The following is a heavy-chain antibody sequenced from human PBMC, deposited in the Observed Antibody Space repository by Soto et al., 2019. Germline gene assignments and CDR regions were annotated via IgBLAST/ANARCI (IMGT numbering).Heavy chain of an antibody. V-gene: IGHV1-69*13. CDR1: GGTFSSYA. Sequence: SVKVSCKASGGTFSSYAISWVRQAPGQGLEWMGGIIPIFGTANYAQKFQGRVTITADESTSTAYMELSSLRSEDTAVYYCARVLYSGYEGYYYGMDVWGQGTTVTVSS. J-gene: IGHJ6*02. CDR2: IIPIFGTA. D-gene: IGHD5-12*01. CDR3: ARVLYSGYEGYYYGMDV.